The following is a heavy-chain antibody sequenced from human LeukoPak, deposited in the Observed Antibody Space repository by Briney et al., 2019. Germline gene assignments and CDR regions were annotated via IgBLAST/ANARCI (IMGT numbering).Heavy chain of an antibody. D-gene: IGHD1-1*01. CDR3: AKDPHNWAHRSVFDY. J-gene: IGHJ4*02. Sequence: TGGSLRLSCAASGFTFSSYAMSWVRQAPGKGLEWVSAISGSGGSTYYADSVKGRFTISRDNSKNTLYLQMNSLRAEDTAVYYCAKDPHNWAHRSVFDYRGQGTLVTVSS. CDR1: GFTFSSYA. V-gene: IGHV3-23*01. CDR2: ISGSGGST.